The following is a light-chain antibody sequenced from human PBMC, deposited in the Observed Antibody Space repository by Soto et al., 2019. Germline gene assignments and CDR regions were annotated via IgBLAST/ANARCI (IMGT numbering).Light chain of an antibody. V-gene: IGLV2-14*01. CDR2: EVV. CDR3: SSFTSSSTWV. CDR1: SSDIGGYNS. J-gene: IGLJ3*02. Sequence: QSVLTQPPSASGSPGQSVTISCTGTSSDIGGYNSVSWYQQHPGKAPKLLIYEVVKRPSGVSNRFSGSKSGNTASLTISGLQADDEADYYCSSFTSSSTWVFGGGTKVTVL.